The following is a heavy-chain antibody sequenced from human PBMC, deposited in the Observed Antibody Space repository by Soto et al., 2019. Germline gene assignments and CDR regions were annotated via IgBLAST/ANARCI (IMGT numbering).Heavy chain of an antibody. J-gene: IGHJ6*02. CDR3: ARDRSSSYSYAMNL. D-gene: IGHD3-10*01. CDR1: DFAFRLHG. CDR2: IWHDGTRK. Sequence: QVHLVESGGGVDQPGGSLTLSCSVSDFAFRLHGIHWVRHTPGKGLEWVAMIWHDGTRKYFRDSVRGRFTISRDSAKNKVYLQMNNLRGDDSALYFCARDRSSSYSYAMNLWGQGTTVTVSS. V-gene: IGHV3-33*01.